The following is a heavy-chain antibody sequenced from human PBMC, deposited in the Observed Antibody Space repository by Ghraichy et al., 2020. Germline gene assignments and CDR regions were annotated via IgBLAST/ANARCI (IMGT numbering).Heavy chain of an antibody. CDR3: ARETYCSSTSCHDSGYYYYMDV. D-gene: IGHD2-2*01. J-gene: IGHJ6*03. CDR2: ISSSGSTI. Sequence: GGSLRLSCAASGFTFSDYYMSWIRQAPGKGLEWVSYISSSGSTIYYADSVKGRFTISRDNAKNSLYLQMNSLRAEDTAVYYCARETYCSSTSCHDSGYYYYMDVWGKGTTVTVSS. V-gene: IGHV3-11*01. CDR1: GFTFSDYY.